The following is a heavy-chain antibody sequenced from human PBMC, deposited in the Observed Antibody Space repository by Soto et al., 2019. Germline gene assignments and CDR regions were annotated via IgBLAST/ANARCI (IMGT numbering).Heavy chain of an antibody. V-gene: IGHV3-30*04. D-gene: IGHD2-2*01. Sequence: GGSLRLSCAASGFTFSSYAMHWVRQAPGKGLEWVAVISYDGSNKYYADAVKGRFTISRDNSKNTLYLQVNSLRAEDAAVYYCAGPRGSNAWFDYWGQGTLVTVSS. J-gene: IGHJ4*02. CDR3: AGPRGSNAWFDY. CDR2: ISYDGSNK. CDR1: GFTFSSYA.